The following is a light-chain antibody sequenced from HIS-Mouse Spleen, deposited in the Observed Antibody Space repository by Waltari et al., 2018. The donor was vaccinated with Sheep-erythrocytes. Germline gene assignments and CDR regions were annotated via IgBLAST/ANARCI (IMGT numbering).Light chain of an antibody. J-gene: IGLJ1*01. CDR1: SIYVGGYNY. Sequence: QSALTQPRPVSGSPGQSVTISSTGTSIYVGGYNYVSWYQQHPGKAPHLMIYDVSKRPSGVPDRFSGSKSGNTASLTISGLQAEDEADYYCCSYAGSYNHVFATGTKVTVL. CDR2: DVS. CDR3: CSYAGSYNHV. V-gene: IGLV2-11*01.